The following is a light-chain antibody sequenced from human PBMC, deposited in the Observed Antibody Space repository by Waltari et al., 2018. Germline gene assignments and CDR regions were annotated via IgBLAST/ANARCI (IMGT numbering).Light chain of an antibody. CDR1: YSNTGSNY. V-gene: IGLV1-47*01. J-gene: IGLJ2*01. CDR3: AAWDDNLRGV. Sequence: QAVLTQPPSASGTPGQRVPISCSGSYSNTGSNYVYWYQHLPGTAPNPLIFNNNHRPSGVPDRFSGSESGTSASLAISGLRSEDEADYYCAAWDDNLRGVFGGGTRLAVL. CDR2: NNN.